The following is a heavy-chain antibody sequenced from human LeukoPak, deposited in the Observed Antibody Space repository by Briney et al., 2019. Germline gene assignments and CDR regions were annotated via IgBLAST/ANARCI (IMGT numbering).Heavy chain of an antibody. CDR1: GGSISSSSYY. Sequence: PSETLSLTCTVSGGSISSSSYYWGWIRQPPGKGLEWIGYIYYSGSTNYNPSLKSRVTISVDTSKNQFSLKLSSVTAADTAVYYCARVLPHIWFGERGWFDPWGQGTLVTVSS. J-gene: IGHJ5*02. CDR2: IYYSGST. V-gene: IGHV4-61*05. D-gene: IGHD3-10*01. CDR3: ARVLPHIWFGERGWFDP.